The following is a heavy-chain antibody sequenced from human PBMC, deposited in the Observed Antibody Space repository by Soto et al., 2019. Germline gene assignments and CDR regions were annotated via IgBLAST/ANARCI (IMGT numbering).Heavy chain of an antibody. Sequence: GESLKISCEASGFTFRIYAMSWVRQPPGKGLEWVSAISGSGDSTYYADSAKGRFTISRDNSKNTLYLQMNSLRAEDTAVYYCAKDRSGGIIDYFDFWGQGTLVTVSS. CDR2: ISGSGDST. CDR3: AKDRSGGIIDYFDF. V-gene: IGHV3-23*01. CDR1: GFTFRIYA. D-gene: IGHD3-16*01. J-gene: IGHJ4*02.